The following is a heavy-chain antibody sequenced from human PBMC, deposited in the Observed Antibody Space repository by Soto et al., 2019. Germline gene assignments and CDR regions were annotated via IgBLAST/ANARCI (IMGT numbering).Heavy chain of an antibody. Sequence: QLQLHESGPGLVKPSETLSLTCNVSGDSIGRFYWSWVRQSAGKGLEWIGRVYSTGGVTYNPALKGRVTTSLDRSNNHVSMEMNSVTAADTAVYFWARDLSGTGLDIWGRGTRVSVSS. CDR2: VYSTGGV. D-gene: IGHD1-26*01. V-gene: IGHV4-4*07. CDR3: ARDLSGTGLDI. J-gene: IGHJ6*02. CDR1: GDSIGRFY.